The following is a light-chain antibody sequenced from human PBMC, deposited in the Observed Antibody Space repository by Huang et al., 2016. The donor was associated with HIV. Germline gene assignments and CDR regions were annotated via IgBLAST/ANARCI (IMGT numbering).Light chain of an antibody. Sequence: DIQMTQSPSTLSASVGDRVTITCRASQSISRWLAWYKQKPGKAPKLLIYDASSLESGVPSRFSGSGSGTEFTLTISSLQPDNCATYYCQQYNSYPWTFGQGTKVEIK. CDR1: QSISRW. J-gene: IGKJ1*01. V-gene: IGKV1-5*01. CDR3: QQYNSYPWT. CDR2: DAS.